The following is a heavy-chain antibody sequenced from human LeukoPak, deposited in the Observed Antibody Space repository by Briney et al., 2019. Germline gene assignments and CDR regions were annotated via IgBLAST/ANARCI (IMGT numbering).Heavy chain of an antibody. Sequence: ASVKVSCKASGGTFSSYAISWVRQAPGQGLEWMGRINPNSGGTNYAQKFQGRVTMTRDTSISTAYMELSRLTSDDTAVYYCARDMLDDYFDYWGQGTLVTVSS. CDR1: GGTFSSYA. CDR2: INPNSGGT. V-gene: IGHV1-2*06. J-gene: IGHJ4*02. CDR3: ARDMLDDYFDY. D-gene: IGHD2-8*01.